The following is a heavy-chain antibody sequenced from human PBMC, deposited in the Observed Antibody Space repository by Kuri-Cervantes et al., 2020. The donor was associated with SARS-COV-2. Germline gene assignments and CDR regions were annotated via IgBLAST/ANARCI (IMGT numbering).Heavy chain of an antibody. CDR3: AKDSTRRGQH. CDR2: ISSSGSTI. J-gene: IGHJ1*01. Sequence: GGPLRLSCAASGFTFSSYAMSWIPQAPGKGLEWFSYISSSGSTIYYADSVKGRFTISRDNSKNTLYLQMNSLRAEDTAVYYCAKDSTRRGQHWGQGTLVTVSS. CDR1: GFTFSSYA. D-gene: IGHD3-10*01. V-gene: IGHV3-48*01.